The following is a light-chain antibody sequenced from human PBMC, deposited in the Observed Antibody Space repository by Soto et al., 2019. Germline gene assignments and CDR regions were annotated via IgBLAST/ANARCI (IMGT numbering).Light chain of an antibody. Sequence: DIQMTQSPTTLSASVGDRVIITCRASQRMSAWLAWYQQKPGKAPTLLIYDASRLENGVPSRFSGSGSGTDFTLTISSLQPDDFATYYSQQYDTYPWTFGQGTKVEIK. J-gene: IGKJ1*01. CDR1: QRMSAW. CDR3: QQYDTYPWT. V-gene: IGKV1-5*01. CDR2: DAS.